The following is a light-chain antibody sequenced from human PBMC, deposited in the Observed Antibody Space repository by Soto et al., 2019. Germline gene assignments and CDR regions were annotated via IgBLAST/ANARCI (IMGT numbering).Light chain of an antibody. J-gene: IGKJ1*01. CDR3: AQYNNWPPWT. CDR1: QSVRSN. Sequence: EIVMTQSPATLSVSPGERATLSCRASQSVRSNLAWYQQKPGQAPRLLIYGASTRATGIPARFSGSGSGTEFTLTISRLQSEDFAVYYCAQYNNWPPWTFGQGTKVEIK. V-gene: IGKV3-15*01. CDR2: GAS.